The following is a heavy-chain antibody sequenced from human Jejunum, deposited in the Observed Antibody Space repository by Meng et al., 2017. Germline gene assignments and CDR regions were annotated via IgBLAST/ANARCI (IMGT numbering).Heavy chain of an antibody. D-gene: IGHD4-11*01. J-gene: IGHJ4*02. CDR2: INDNRST. CDR3: ARGNEYSNYGADF. Sequence: QVTLQQWGAGLLKPSETLSLTCAVYGGSSSDYYWTWVRHPPGKGLGWYGEINDNRSTNYNPSLQSRVTISVATSKSQFYLRVSSVTAADTAVYYCARGNEYSNYGADFWGQGTLVTVSS. CDR1: GGSSSDYY. V-gene: IGHV4-34*01.